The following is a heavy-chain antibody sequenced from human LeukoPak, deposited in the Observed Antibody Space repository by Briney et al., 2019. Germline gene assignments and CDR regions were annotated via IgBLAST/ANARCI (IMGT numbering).Heavy chain of an antibody. Sequence: ASVKVSCKASGYTFTGYYMHWVRQAPGQGLEWMGWINPNSGGTNYAQKFQGRVTMTRDTSISTAYMELSRLRSDDTAVYYCARGYSYDKNAFDIWGQGTMVTVSS. J-gene: IGHJ3*02. D-gene: IGHD5-18*01. CDR3: ARGYSYDKNAFDI. CDR2: INPNSGGT. CDR1: GYTFTGYY. V-gene: IGHV1-2*02.